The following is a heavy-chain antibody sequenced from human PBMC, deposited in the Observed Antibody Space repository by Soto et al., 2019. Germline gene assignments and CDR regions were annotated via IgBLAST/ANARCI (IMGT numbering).Heavy chain of an antibody. V-gene: IGHV3-30*18. D-gene: IGHD5-18*01. CDR3: AKEIRYSYGDHYYYYGMDV. CDR2: ISYDGSNK. Sequence: QAGGSLRLSCAASGFTFSSYGMHWVRQAPGKGLEWVAVISYDGSNKYYADSVKGRFTISRDNSKNTLYLQMNSLRAEDTAVYYCAKEIRYSYGDHYYYYGMDVWGQGTTVTVS. CDR1: GFTFSSYG. J-gene: IGHJ6*02.